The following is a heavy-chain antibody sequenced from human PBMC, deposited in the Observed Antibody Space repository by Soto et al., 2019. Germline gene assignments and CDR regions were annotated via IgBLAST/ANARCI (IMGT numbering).Heavy chain of an antibody. D-gene: IGHD3-3*01. Sequence: EVQLVESGGGLVKPGGSLRLSCAASGFTFSSYTMNWVRQAPGKGLEWVSSISSRSSYIYYADSVKGRFTISRDNAKISVYPQMNSLRAEDTAVYYCARDQRYDFWSGYYRDYGMDVWGQGTTVTVSS. J-gene: IGHJ6*02. CDR1: GFTFSSYT. V-gene: IGHV3-21*02. CDR3: ARDQRYDFWSGYYRDYGMDV. CDR2: ISSRSSYI.